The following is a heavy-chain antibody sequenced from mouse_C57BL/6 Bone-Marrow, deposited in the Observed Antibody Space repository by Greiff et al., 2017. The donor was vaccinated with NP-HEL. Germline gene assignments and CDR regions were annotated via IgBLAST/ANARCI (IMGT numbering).Heavy chain of an antibody. Sequence: EVQLQQSGPELVKPGASVKISCKASGYSFTGYYMNWVKQSPEKSLEWIGEINPSTGGTTYNQKFKAKATLTVDKSSSTAYMQLKSLTSEDSAVYYCSTTGLLWLPFDYWGQGTTLTVSS. V-gene: IGHV1-42*01. J-gene: IGHJ2*01. CDR1: GYSFTGYY. CDR2: INPSTGGT. D-gene: IGHD2-2*01. CDR3: STTGLLWLPFDY.